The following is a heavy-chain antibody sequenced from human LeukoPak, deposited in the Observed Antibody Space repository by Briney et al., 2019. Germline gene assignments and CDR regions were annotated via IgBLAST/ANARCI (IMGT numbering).Heavy chain of an antibody. Sequence: GGSLRLSCAASGFTLSTYAMSWVRQTPGKGLEWVAATSSSDAGTYYADSVGGRFTISRDNSKNTLYLQLNSLRAEDTAVYYCAREHYNLLTGRGGNFDYWGQGTLVTVSS. CDR2: TSSSDAGT. V-gene: IGHV3-23*01. CDR1: GFTLSTYA. D-gene: IGHD3-9*01. J-gene: IGHJ4*02. CDR3: AREHYNLLTGRGGNFDY.